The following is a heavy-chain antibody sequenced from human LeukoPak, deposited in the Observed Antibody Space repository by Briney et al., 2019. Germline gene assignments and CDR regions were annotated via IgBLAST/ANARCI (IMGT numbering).Heavy chain of an antibody. Sequence: SQTLSLTCTVSGGSISSGGYYWSWIRQHPGKGLEWIGYIYYSGSTYYNPSLKSRVTISVDTSKNQFSLKLSSVTAADTAVYYCAAAPTLLDSSGYFDYWGQGTLATVSS. CDR2: IYYSGST. D-gene: IGHD3-22*01. V-gene: IGHV4-31*03. CDR1: GGSISSGGYY. CDR3: AAAPTLLDSSGYFDY. J-gene: IGHJ4*02.